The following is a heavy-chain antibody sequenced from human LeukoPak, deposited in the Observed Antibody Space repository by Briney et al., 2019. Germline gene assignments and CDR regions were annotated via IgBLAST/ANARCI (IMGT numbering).Heavy chain of an antibody. D-gene: IGHD4-17*01. Sequence: ASVKVSCKASGYTFTSYYMHWVRQAPGQGLEWMGIINPSGGSTSYAQKFQGRVTMTRDTSISTAYMELSRLRSDDTAVYYCARGRPVTTNYYYMDVWGKGTTVTVSS. CDR3: ARGRPVTTNYYYMDV. CDR2: INPSGGST. J-gene: IGHJ6*03. CDR1: GYTFTSYY. V-gene: IGHV1-46*01.